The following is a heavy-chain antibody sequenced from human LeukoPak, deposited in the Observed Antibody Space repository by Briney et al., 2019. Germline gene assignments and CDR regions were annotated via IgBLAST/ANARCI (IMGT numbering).Heavy chain of an antibody. CDR2: IYPGDSDT. D-gene: IGHD6-19*01. Sequence: GESLKISCETSGYSFTSYWIGWVRQMPGKGLEWMGIIYPGDSDTRYSPSFQGQVTISADKSISTAYLQWSSLKASDTAMYYCARLRGRTPIAVAGNDWGQGTLVTVSS. J-gene: IGHJ1*01. V-gene: IGHV5-51*01. CDR1: GYSFTSYW. CDR3: ARLRGRTPIAVAGND.